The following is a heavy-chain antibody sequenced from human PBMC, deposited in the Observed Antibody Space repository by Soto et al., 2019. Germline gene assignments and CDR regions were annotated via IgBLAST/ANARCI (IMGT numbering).Heavy chain of an antibody. V-gene: IGHV3-30-3*01. CDR3: ARDSFIAYSRGPYYYGMDV. CDR2: ISYDGSNK. J-gene: IGHJ6*02. Sequence: QVQLVESGGCVVHPGRSLRLSCAASGFTFSSYAMHWVRQAPGKGLEWVAVISYDGSNKYYAESVKGRFTISRDNSKNTLYLQMNSLRAEDTAVYYCARDSFIAYSRGPYYYGMDVWGQGTTVTVSS. CDR1: GFTFSSYA. D-gene: IGHD6-13*01.